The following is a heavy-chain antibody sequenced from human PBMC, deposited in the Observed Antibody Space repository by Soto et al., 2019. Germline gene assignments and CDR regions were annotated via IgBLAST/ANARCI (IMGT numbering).Heavy chain of an antibody. CDR3: AREQRYYYGSGSRMDV. CDR1: GGSFSGYY. V-gene: IGHV4-34*01. CDR2: INHSGST. J-gene: IGHJ6*02. Sequence: SSETLSLTCAVYGGSFSGYYWSWIRQPPGKGLEWIGEINHSGSTNYNPSLKSRVTISVDTSKNQFSLKLSSVTAADTAVYYCAREQRYYYGSGSRMDVWGQGTTVTVSS. D-gene: IGHD3-10*01.